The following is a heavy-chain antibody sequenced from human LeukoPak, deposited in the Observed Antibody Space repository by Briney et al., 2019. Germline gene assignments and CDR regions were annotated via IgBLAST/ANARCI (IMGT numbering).Heavy chain of an antibody. CDR3: ARAPVTSCRGAYCYPFDY. V-gene: IGHV3-23*01. CDR1: GFTFSYAW. D-gene: IGHD2-21*01. Sequence: GGSLRLSCAASGFTFSYAWMNWVRQAPGKGLERVSATSSSDAGTYYADSVRGRFTISRDNSKNTLYLQMNSLRVEDAAVYYCARAPVTSCRGAYCYPFDYWGQGTLVTVSS. CDR2: TSSSDAGT. J-gene: IGHJ4*02.